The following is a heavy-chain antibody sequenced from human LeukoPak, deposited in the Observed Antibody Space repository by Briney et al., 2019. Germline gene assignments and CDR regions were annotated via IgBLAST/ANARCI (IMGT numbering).Heavy chain of an antibody. D-gene: IGHD3-16*02. CDR3: ARDRGMITFGGVIVPRQRRWFDP. V-gene: IGHV1-46*01. J-gene: IGHJ5*02. CDR1: GYTFTSYY. Sequence: GASVKVSCKASGYTFTSYYMHWVRQAPGQGLEWMGIINPSGGSTSYAQKFQGRVTMTRDMSTSTVYMELSSLRSEDTAVYYCARDRGMITFGGVIVPRQRRWFDPWGQGTLVTVSS. CDR2: INPSGGST.